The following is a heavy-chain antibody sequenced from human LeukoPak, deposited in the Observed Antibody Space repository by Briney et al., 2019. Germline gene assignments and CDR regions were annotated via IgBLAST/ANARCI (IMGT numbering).Heavy chain of an antibody. CDR1: GYRFTSFY. CDR2: ISPSGDST. CDR3: ARDAGYRSSWLFDY. Sequence: APVKVSCKASGYRFTSFYIHWVRQAPGQGLEWMGIISPSGDSTRYAQKIQGRVTVTRDMSTSTVYMELSSLTSEDTAVYYCARDAGYRSSWLFDYWGQGTLVTVSS. J-gene: IGHJ4*02. D-gene: IGHD6-13*01. V-gene: IGHV1-46*01.